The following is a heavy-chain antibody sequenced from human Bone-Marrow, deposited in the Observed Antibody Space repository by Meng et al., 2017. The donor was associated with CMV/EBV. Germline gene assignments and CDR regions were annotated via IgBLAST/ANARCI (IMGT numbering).Heavy chain of an antibody. CDR2: INPNSGGT. CDR1: GYTFTGYY. CDR3: ARDKVVGATSYDAFDI. D-gene: IGHD1-26*01. Sequence: ASVKVSCKASGYTFTGYYMHWVRQAPGQGLEWMGWINPNSGGTNCAQKFQGRVTMTRDTSISTAYMELSRLRSDDTAVYYCARDKVVGATSYDAFDIWGQGTMVTVSS. J-gene: IGHJ3*02. V-gene: IGHV1-2*02.